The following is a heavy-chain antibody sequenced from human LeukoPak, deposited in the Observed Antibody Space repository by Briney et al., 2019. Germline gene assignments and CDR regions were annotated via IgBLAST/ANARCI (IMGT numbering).Heavy chain of an antibody. J-gene: IGHJ4*02. V-gene: IGHV3-30*02. Sequence: GGSLRLSCAASGFTFSSYGMHWVRQAPGKGLEWVAFIRYDGSNKYYADSVKGRFTISRDNSKNTLYLQMNRLRAEDTAIYYCTKDALISYRGAWSHSDYWGQGTLVTVSS. CDR3: TKDALISYRGAWSHSDY. D-gene: IGHD2-2*01. CDR1: GFTFSSYG. CDR2: IRYDGSNK.